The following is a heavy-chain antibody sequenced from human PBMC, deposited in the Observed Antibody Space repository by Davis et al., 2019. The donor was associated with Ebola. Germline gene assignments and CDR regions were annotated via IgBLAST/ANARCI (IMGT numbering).Heavy chain of an antibody. Sequence: GESLKISCAASGFTFRAYAMSWVRQAPGKGLEWVAALSVTGGHTFYADSVKGRFTISRDNSKNTLYLQMNSLRAEDTAVYYCAKEGGPYSSGWYVAYWGQGTLVTVSS. V-gene: IGHV3-23*01. CDR3: AKEGGPYSSGWYVAY. CDR1: GFTFRAYA. D-gene: IGHD6-19*01. CDR2: LSVTGGHT. J-gene: IGHJ4*02.